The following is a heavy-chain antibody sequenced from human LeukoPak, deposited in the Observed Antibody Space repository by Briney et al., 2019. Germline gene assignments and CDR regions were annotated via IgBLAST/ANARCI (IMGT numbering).Heavy chain of an antibody. CDR3: ARDASWYAYYYYYMDV. J-gene: IGHJ6*03. CDR2: ISSSSSYI. V-gene: IGHV3-21*01. D-gene: IGHD2-2*01. CDR1: GFTFSSYS. Sequence: GGSLRLSCAASGFTFSSYSMNWVRQAPGKGLEWVSSISSSSSYIYYADSVKGRFTISRDNAKNSLYLQMNSLRAEDTAVYYCARDASWYAYYYYYMDVWGKGTTVTVSS.